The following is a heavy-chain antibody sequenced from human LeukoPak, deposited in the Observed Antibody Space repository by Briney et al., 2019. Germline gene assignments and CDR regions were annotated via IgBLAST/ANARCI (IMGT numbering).Heavy chain of an antibody. CDR2: ISGSSANI. D-gene: IGHD4-17*01. Sequence: GGSLRLSCGASGFTFDNYNMNWVRQAPGGGLEWVASISGSSANIFHADSVKGRFTISRDNAKQSLYLQMNSLGAEDTAVYYCARSPPDGDYWFKIPFDYWGQGTLVTVSS. CDR1: GFTFDNYN. V-gene: IGHV3-21*01. J-gene: IGHJ4*02. CDR3: ARSPPDGDYWFKIPFDY.